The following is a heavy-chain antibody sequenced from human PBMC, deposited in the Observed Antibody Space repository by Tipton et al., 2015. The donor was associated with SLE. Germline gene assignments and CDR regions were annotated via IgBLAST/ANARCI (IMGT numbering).Heavy chain of an antibody. CDR2: IYYAGSI. Sequence: GLVKPSETLSLTCTVSGGSISSYYWSWIRQPPGKGLEWIGYIYYAGSINYNPSLMGRVTISVDTSKNQFSLRLNSVTAADTAVYYCARHHSSSWLDAFDIWGQGTMVTVSS. V-gene: IGHV4-59*08. D-gene: IGHD6-13*01. CDR1: GGSISSYY. J-gene: IGHJ3*02. CDR3: ARHHSSSWLDAFDI.